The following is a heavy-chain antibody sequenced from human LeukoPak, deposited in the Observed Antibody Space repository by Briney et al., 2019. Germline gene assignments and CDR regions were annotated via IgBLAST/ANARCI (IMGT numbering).Heavy chain of an antibody. V-gene: IGHV1-69*01. J-gene: IGHJ6*03. CDR3: AMPLTMRVGATARYYYYYMDV. Sequence: SVKVSCKASGGTFSSYAISWVRQAPGQGLEWMGGIIPIFGTANYAQKFQGRVTITADESTSTAYMELSSLRSEDTAVYYCAMPLTMRVGATARYYYYYMDVWGKGTTVTVSS. CDR2: IIPIFGTA. CDR1: GGTFSSYA. D-gene: IGHD1-26*01.